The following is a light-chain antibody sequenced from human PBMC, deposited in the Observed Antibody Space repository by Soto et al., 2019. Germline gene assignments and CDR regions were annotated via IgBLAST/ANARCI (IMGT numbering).Light chain of an antibody. CDR3: QQSFITPYT. V-gene: IGKV1-39*01. CDR1: QSISVH. CDR2: AAS. J-gene: IGKJ2*01. Sequence: DIQMTQSPSSLSASVGDTVTITCRASQSISVHLNWYQQKPGKVPKLLIYAASNLHSGVPSRFSGSGSDTDFALTISSLQPEDFATDYCQQSFITPYTCGQGARLEIK.